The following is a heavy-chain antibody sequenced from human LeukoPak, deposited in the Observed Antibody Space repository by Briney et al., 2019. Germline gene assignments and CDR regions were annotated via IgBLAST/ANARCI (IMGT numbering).Heavy chain of an antibody. CDR1: GFTFSSYA. Sequence: PGGSLRLSCAASGFTFSSYAMSWVRLAPGKGLEWVSAISGSGGSTYYADSVKGRFTISRDNSKNTLYLQMNSLRAEDTAVYYCAKAQGPIVVVTPFDYWGQGTLVTVSS. CDR3: AKAQGPIVVVTPFDY. D-gene: IGHD3-22*01. V-gene: IGHV3-23*01. CDR2: ISGSGGST. J-gene: IGHJ4*02.